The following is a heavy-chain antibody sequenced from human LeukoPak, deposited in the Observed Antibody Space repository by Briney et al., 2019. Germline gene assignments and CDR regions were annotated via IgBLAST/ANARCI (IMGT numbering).Heavy chain of an antibody. V-gene: IGHV4-34*01. CDR1: GGSFSGYY. Sequence: SETLSLTCAVYGGSFSGYYWSWIRQPPGKGLEWIGEINRSGSTNYNPSLKSRVTISVDTSKNQFSLKLSSVTAADTAVYYCARGARYSGSYYVYWGQGTLVTVSS. CDR3: ARGARYSGSYYVY. CDR2: INRSGST. D-gene: IGHD1-26*01. J-gene: IGHJ4*02.